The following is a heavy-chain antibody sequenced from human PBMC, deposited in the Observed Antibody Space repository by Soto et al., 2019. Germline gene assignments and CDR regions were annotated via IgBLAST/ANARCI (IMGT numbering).Heavy chain of an antibody. D-gene: IGHD3-22*01. Sequence: SETLSLTCTVSGGSISSGDYYWSWIRRPPGKGLEWIGYIYYSGSTYYNPSLKSRVTISVDTSKNQFSLKLSSVTAADTAVYYCARENYYDSSGSLYWGQGTLVTVSS. V-gene: IGHV4-30-4*01. CDR2: IYYSGST. J-gene: IGHJ4*02. CDR1: GGSISSGDYY. CDR3: ARENYYDSSGSLY.